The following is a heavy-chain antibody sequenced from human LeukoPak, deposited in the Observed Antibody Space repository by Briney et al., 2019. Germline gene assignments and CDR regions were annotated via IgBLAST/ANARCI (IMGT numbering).Heavy chain of an antibody. J-gene: IGHJ4*02. CDR2: ISAYNGNT. Sequence: ASVKVSCKASGYTFTGYYMHWVRQAPGQGLEWMGWISAYNGNTNYAQKLQGRVTMTTDTSTSTAYMELRSLRSDDTAVYYCARDRWGSYDFWSGYYTYFDYWGQGTLVTVSS. CDR1: GYTFTGYY. V-gene: IGHV1-18*04. CDR3: ARDRWGSYDFWSGYYTYFDY. D-gene: IGHD3-3*01.